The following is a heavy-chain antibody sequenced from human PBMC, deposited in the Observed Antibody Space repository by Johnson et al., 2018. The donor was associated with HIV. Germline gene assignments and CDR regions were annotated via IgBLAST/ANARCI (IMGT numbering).Heavy chain of an antibody. CDR2: ISYDGSNK. D-gene: IGHD4-17*01. CDR1: GFTFSSYD. CDR3: ARDLGRWAVTTDDGLDI. V-gene: IGHV3-30*14. J-gene: IGHJ3*02. Sequence: QVQLVESGGGLKQPGGSLRLSCAASGFTFSSYDMHWVRQATGKGLEWVAVISYDGSNKYYADSVKGRFTISRDNSKNTLYLQMNSLRVEDTAVYYCARDLGRWAVTTDDGLDIWGQGTMVTVSS.